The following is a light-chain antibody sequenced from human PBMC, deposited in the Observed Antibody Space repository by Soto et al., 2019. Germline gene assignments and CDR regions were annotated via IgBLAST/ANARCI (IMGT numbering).Light chain of an antibody. CDR3: QSYDSTYVV. CDR1: SGSIASNY. J-gene: IGLJ2*01. Sequence: NFMLTQPHSVSESPGKTVTISCTHSSGSIASNYVQWYQQRPGSAPTTVIYEDNQRPSGVPDRFSGSIDSSSNSASLTISGLKTEDEADYYCQSYDSTYVVFGGGTKLTVL. CDR2: EDN. V-gene: IGLV6-57*03.